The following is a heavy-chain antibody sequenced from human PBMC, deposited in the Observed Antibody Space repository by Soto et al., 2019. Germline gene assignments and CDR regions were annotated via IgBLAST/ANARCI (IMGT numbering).Heavy chain of an antibody. CDR3: ARAAWLEGPDY. CDR2: INAGNGNT. J-gene: IGHJ4*01. CDR1: GYTFTSYA. Sequence: ASVKVSCTASGYTFTSYAMHWVRQAPGQRLEWMGWINAGNGNTKYSQKFQGRVTITRDTSASTAYMELSSLRSEDTAVYYCARAAWLEGPDYWGHGTLVTVSS. D-gene: IGHD3-9*01. V-gene: IGHV1-3*01.